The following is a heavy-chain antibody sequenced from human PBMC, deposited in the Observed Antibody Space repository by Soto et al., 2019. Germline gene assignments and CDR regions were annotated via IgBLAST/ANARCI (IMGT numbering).Heavy chain of an antibody. V-gene: IGHV3-9*01. CDR2: ISWNSGSI. Sequence: GGSVRLSCAASGFTFDDYAMHWVRQAPGKGLEWVSGISWNSGSIGYADSVKGRFTISRDNAKNSLYLQMNSLRAEDTALYYCAKDHYDSSGYWEIGYWGQGTLVTVSS. D-gene: IGHD3-22*01. J-gene: IGHJ4*02. CDR1: GFTFDDYA. CDR3: AKDHYDSSGYWEIGY.